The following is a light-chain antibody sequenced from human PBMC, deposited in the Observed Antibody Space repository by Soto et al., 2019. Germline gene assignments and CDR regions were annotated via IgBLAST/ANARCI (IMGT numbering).Light chain of an antibody. J-gene: IGKJ5*01. CDR1: QSVSSSL. CDR2: GAS. CDR3: QQYGSSPIT. V-gene: IGKV3-20*01. Sequence: EIVLTQSPGTLSLSPGEGATLSCRASQSVSSSLLAWYQQKPGQAPRLLIYGASNRATGIPDRFSGSGSGTDFTLTISRVDPEDFAVYYCQQYGSSPITFDQGTRLDIK.